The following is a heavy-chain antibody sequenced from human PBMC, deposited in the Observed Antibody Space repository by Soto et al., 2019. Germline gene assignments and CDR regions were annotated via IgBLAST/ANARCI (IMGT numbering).Heavy chain of an antibody. CDR3: AARLDSSLGGYYGMDV. CDR2: IVVGSGNT. CDR1: GFTFTSSA. Sequence: SVKVSCKASGFTFTSSAMQWVRQARGQRLEWIGWIVVGSGNTNYAQKFQERVTITRDMSTSTAYMELSSLRSEDTAVYYCAARLDSSLGGYYGMDVWGQGTTVTVSS. V-gene: IGHV1-58*02. J-gene: IGHJ6*02. D-gene: IGHD3-22*01.